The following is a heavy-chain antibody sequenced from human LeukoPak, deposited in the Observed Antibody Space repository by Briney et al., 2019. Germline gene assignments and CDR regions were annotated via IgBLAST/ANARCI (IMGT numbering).Heavy chain of an antibody. Sequence: PGGSLRLSCAASGFTFSSYAMHWVRQAPGKGLEWVAVISYDGSNKYYADSVKGRFTISRDNSKNTLYLQMNSLRAEDTAVYYCAEGGSNNWSFDNWGQGTLVTVSS. D-gene: IGHD1-1*01. CDR1: GFTFSSYA. V-gene: IGHV3-30-3*02. J-gene: IGHJ4*02. CDR3: AEGGSNNWSFDN. CDR2: ISYDGSNK.